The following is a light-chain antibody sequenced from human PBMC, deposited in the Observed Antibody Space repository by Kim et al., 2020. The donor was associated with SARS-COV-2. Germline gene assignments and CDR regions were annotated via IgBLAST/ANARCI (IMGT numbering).Light chain of an antibody. Sequence: QSVLTQPPSASGTPGQRVTISCSGGSSNIGSNTVNWYQQPPGTAPKLLIYSNNQRPSGVPDRFSGSKSGTSASLAISGLQSEDEADYYCAAWDDSLNGPLFGGGTQLTVL. V-gene: IGLV1-44*01. CDR3: AAWDDSLNGPL. CDR2: SNN. J-gene: IGLJ2*01. CDR1: SSNIGSNT.